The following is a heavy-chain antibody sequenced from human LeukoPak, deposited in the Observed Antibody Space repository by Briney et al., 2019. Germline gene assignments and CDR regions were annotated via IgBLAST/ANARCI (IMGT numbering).Heavy chain of an antibody. CDR3: ARDRGHSGYDLYDY. J-gene: IGHJ4*02. Sequence: GGSLRLSCTASGFTFGDYAMSWVRQAPGKGLEWVGFIRSKAYGGTTEYAASVKGRFTISRDDSKSIAYLQMNSLRAEDTAVYYCARDRGHSGYDLYDYWGQGTLVTVSS. V-gene: IGHV3-49*04. D-gene: IGHD5-12*01. CDR1: GFTFGDYA. CDR2: IRSKAYGGTT.